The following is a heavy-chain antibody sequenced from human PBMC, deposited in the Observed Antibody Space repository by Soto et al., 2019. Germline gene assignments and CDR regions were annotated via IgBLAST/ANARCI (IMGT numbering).Heavy chain of an antibody. Sequence: PSETLSLTCTVSGGSISSYYWSWIRQPPGKGLEWIGYIYYSGSTNYNPSLKSRVTISVDTSKNQFSLKLSSVTAADTAVYYCARGVTSAFNNYYDSSGYFDYWGQGTLVTVSS. D-gene: IGHD3-22*01. CDR3: ARGVTSAFNNYYDSSGYFDY. J-gene: IGHJ4*02. CDR1: GGSISSYY. V-gene: IGHV4-59*01. CDR2: IYYSGST.